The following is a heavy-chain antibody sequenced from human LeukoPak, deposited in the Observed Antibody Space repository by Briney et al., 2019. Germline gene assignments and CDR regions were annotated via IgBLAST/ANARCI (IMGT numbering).Heavy chain of an antibody. V-gene: IGHV3-30*02. J-gene: IGHJ3*02. Sequence: TGGSLRLSCAASGFTFSSYGMHWVRQAPGKGLEWVAFIRYDGSNKYYADSVKGRFTISRDNSKNTLYLQMNSLRAEDTAVYYCAKTEKGYSYGNDAFDTWGQGTMVTVSS. CDR1: GFTFSSYG. D-gene: IGHD5-18*01. CDR3: AKTEKGYSYGNDAFDT. CDR2: IRYDGSNK.